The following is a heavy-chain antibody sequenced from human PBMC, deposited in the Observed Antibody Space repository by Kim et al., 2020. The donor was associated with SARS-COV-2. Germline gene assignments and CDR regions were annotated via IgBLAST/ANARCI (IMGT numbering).Heavy chain of an antibody. Sequence: SETLSLTCTVSGGSISSSSYYWGWIRQPPGKGLEWIGSIYYSGSTYYNPSLKSRVTISVDTSKNQFSLKLSSVTAADTAVYYCARLHYYYGMDVWGQGTTVTVSS. CDR1: GGSISSSSYY. J-gene: IGHJ6*02. CDR3: ARLHYYYGMDV. CDR2: IYYSGST. V-gene: IGHV4-39*01.